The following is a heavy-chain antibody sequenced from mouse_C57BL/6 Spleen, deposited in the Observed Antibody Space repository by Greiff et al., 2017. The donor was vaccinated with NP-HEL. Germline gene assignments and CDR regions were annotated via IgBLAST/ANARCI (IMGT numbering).Heavy chain of an antibody. Sequence: QVQLQQSGAELVRPGASVKLSCKASGYTFTDYYINWVKQRPGQGLEWIARIYPGSGNTYYNEKFKGKATLTAEKSSSTAYMQLSSLTSEDSAVYFCARGDYGNRYAMDYWGQGTSVTVSS. CDR3: ARGDYGNRYAMDY. D-gene: IGHD2-1*01. CDR1: GYTFTDYY. V-gene: IGHV1-76*01. J-gene: IGHJ4*01. CDR2: IYPGSGNT.